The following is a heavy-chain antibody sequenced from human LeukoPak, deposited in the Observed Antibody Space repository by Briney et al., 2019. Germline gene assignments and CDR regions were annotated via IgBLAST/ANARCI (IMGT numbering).Heavy chain of an antibody. Sequence: GGSLRLSCAASGFTVSSSYMSWVRQAPGKGLEWVSVIYSGGNTYYADSVKGRFIISRDNSKNTLYLQMNSLRPEDTAMYYCAMTFWSALAFDIWGQGTMVTVSS. J-gene: IGHJ3*02. D-gene: IGHD1-1*01. V-gene: IGHV3-66*02. CDR1: GFTVSSSY. CDR3: AMTFWSALAFDI. CDR2: IYSGGNT.